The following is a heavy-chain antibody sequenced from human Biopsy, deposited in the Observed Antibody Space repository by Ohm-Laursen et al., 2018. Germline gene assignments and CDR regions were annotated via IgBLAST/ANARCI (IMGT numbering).Heavy chain of an antibody. D-gene: IGHD3-3*01. CDR2: VYNGGIT. V-gene: IGHV4-59*01. CDR1: GGSIISYY. J-gene: IGHJ5*02. CDR3: ARTPRDSFWSGSYKRRLWFDP. Sequence: TLSLTWSVSGGSIISYYWTWIRQPPGKGLEWIGHVYNGGITNYNPSLKSRVTISKDTSKNQFSLQVNSVTAADTAVYYCARTPRDSFWSGSYKRRLWFDPWGQGTLVIVSS.